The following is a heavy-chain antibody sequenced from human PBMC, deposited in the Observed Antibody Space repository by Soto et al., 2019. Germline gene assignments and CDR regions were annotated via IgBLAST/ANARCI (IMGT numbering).Heavy chain of an antibody. CDR3: ARDYGDYSYYYYYMDV. J-gene: IGHJ6*03. CDR1: GFTFSSYG. Sequence: QVQLVESGGGVVQPGRSLRLSCAASGFTFSSYGMHWVRQAPGKGLEWVAVIWYDGSNKYYADSVKGRFTISRDNSKNTLYLQMNCLRAEDTAVYYCARDYGDYSYYYYYMDVWGKGTTVTVSS. D-gene: IGHD4-17*01. CDR2: IWYDGSNK. V-gene: IGHV3-33*01.